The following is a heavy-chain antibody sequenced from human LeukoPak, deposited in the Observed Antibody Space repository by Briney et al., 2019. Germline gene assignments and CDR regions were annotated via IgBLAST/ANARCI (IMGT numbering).Heavy chain of an antibody. CDR2: INPNSGGT. Sequence: ASVKVSCKASGYTFTSYYMHWVRQAPGQGLEWMGWINPNSGGTNYAQKFQGRVTMTRDTSISTAYMELSRLRSDDTAVYYCAVGDYYDSSGLFDYWGQGTLVTVSS. D-gene: IGHD3-22*01. CDR1: GYTFTSYY. J-gene: IGHJ4*02. V-gene: IGHV1-2*02. CDR3: AVGDYYDSSGLFDY.